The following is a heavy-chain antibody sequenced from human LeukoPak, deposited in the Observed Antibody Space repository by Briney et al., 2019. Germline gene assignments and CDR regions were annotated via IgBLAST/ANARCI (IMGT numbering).Heavy chain of an antibody. CDR2: IYYSWTT. CDR3: AREDPQTAVPEGMDV. J-gene: IGHJ6*02. V-gene: IGHV4-59*01. D-gene: IGHD4-17*01. Sequence: SETLSLTCTVSGGSISYYHWRWLRPPPGKGLEWIGYIYYSWTTNYNPSLKSQVTISVDTSKNRFSLQLRSVTAADTAGYYCAREDPQTAVPEGMDVWGQGTTVTVSS. CDR1: GGSISYYH.